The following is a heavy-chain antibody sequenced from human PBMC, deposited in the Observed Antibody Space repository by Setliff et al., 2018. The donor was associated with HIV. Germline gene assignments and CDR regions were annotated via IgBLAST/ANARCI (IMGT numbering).Heavy chain of an antibody. D-gene: IGHD6-19*01. CDR2: IYYSGST. V-gene: IGHV4-39*07. Sequence: SETLSLTCTVSGGSISSSSYYWGWIRQPPGKGLEWIGSIYYSGSTYYNPSLKSRVTISVDTSKNQFSLKLSTVTAADTTVYYCARDLYSSGWYGLYYYDMDVWGQGTTVTVSS. J-gene: IGHJ6*02. CDR3: ARDLYSSGWYGLYYYDMDV. CDR1: GGSISSSSYY.